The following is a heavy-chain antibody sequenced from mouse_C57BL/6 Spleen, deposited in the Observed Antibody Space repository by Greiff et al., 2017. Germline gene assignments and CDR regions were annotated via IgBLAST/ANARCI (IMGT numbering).Heavy chain of an antibody. CDR2: IHPNSGST. CDR1: GYTFTSYW. V-gene: IGHV1-64*01. Sequence: QVQLQQPGAELVKPGASVKLSCKASGYTFTSYWMHWVKQRPGQGLEWIGMIHPNSGSTNYNEKFKSKATLTVDKSSSTAYMQLSSLTSEDSAVYYCARGRAYDVYFDYWGQGTTLTVSS. D-gene: IGHD2-3*01. CDR3: ARGRAYDVYFDY. J-gene: IGHJ2*01.